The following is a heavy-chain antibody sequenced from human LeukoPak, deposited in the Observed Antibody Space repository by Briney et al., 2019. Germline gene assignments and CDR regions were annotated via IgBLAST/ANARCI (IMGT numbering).Heavy chain of an antibody. V-gene: IGHV1-2*02. CDR3: ARGSMKNPRPSDY. D-gene: IGHD2/OR15-2a*01. CDR1: DYTFTGYY. CDR2: INPSSGDT. Sequence: GASVKVSCKASDYTFTGYYIHWVNQAPGQGLEWMGWINPSSGDTYYAQKFQGRGTMTRDTSITTAYMELSRLRSDDTAVYYCARGSMKNPRPSDYWGQGTLVTVSS. J-gene: IGHJ4*02.